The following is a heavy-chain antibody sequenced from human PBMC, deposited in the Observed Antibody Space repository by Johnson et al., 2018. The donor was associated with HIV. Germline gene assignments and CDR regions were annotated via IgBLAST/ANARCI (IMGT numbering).Heavy chain of an antibody. V-gene: IGHV3-21*01. CDR3: ARDQSEVDAFDI. J-gene: IGHJ3*02. CDR2: ISGSGGST. Sequence: MKWVRQAPGKGLEWVSAISGSGGSTYYADSVKGRFTISRDNAKNSLYLQMNSLRAEDTAVYYCARDQSEVDAFDIWGQGTMVTVSS.